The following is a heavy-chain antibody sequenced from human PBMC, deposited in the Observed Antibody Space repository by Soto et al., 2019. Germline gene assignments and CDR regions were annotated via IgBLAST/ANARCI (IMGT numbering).Heavy chain of an antibody. V-gene: IGHV4-30-2*01. CDR3: ARSGVWGSYRYTNSFDY. CDR2: IYHSGST. Sequence: SETLSLTCAVSGGSISSGGYSWSWIRQPPGRGLEWIGYIYHSGSTYYNPSLKSRVTISVDRSKNQFSLKLSSVTAADTAVYYCARSGVWGSYRYTNSFDYWGQGTLVTVSS. CDR1: GGSISSGGYS. D-gene: IGHD3-16*02. J-gene: IGHJ4*02.